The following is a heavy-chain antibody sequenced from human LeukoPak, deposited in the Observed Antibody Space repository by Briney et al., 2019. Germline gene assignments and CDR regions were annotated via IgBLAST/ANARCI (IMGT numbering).Heavy chain of an antibody. Sequence: PGGSLRLSCAASGFTVSSNYMSWVRQAPGKGLEWVSSISGSGGTTYFADSVKGRFTISRDNSKNTLYLQMNSLRAEDTAVYYCAKFSGSFGSYYYYAMDVWGQGTTVTVSS. CDR2: ISGSGGTT. CDR1: GFTVSSNY. V-gene: IGHV3-23*01. J-gene: IGHJ6*02. CDR3: AKFSGSFGSYYYYAMDV. D-gene: IGHD3-10*01.